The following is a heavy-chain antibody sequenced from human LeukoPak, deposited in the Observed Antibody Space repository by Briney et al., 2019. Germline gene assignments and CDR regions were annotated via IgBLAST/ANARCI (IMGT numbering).Heavy chain of an antibody. D-gene: IGHD3-16*01. CDR2: IYYTQST. V-gene: IGHV4-39*07. CDR3: ARDPGGRATLISAFDY. Sequence: SENLSRNCTVYGGSISSSTYYWGWIGQPPGKALARLGSIYYTQSTYYNQSRKSRITISVNTSKNQFSLKLSSVTAADTAVYYCARDPGGRATLISAFDYWGQGTLVTVSS. CDR1: GGSISSSTYY. J-gene: IGHJ4*02.